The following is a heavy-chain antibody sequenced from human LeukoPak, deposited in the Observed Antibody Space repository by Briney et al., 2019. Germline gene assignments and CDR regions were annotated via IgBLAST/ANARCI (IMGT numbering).Heavy chain of an antibody. CDR2: VSSSGDTT. CDR1: ESTFNTCA. J-gene: IGHJ4*02. V-gene: IGHV3-23*01. Sequence: GGPLNLPCEASESTFNTCALTWVRQAPGKGREWAPIVSSSGDTTYYADSVKGRFTISRDNSKNTLYLQMNSLRADDTAVYYCAKHRTDCGDYGGVDHWGQGTLVTVSS. CDR3: AKHRTDCGDYGGVDH. D-gene: IGHD4-17*01.